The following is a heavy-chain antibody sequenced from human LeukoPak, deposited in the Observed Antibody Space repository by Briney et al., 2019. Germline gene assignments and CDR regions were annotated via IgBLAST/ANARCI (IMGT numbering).Heavy chain of an antibody. D-gene: IGHD2-21*02. CDR1: GYTFTGYY. J-gene: IGHJ4*02. V-gene: IGHV1-2*02. CDR2: INPNSGGT. CDR3: ARAPRHIVVVTSCFDY. Sequence: GASVKVSCKASGYTFTGYYMHWVRQAPGQGLEWMGWINPNSGGTNYAQKFQGRVTMTRDTSISTAYMELSRLRSDDAAVYYWARAPRHIVVVTSCFDYWGQGTLVTVSS.